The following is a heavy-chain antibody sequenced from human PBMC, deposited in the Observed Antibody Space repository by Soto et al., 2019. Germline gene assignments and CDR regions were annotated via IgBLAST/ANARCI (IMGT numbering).Heavy chain of an antibody. CDR2: IYYSVST. CDR3: ARGGKWEVPPDYYYGMDV. Sequence: QVQLQESGPGLVKPSQTLSLTCTVSGGSISSGGYYWSWIRQHPGKGLEWIGYIYYSVSTYYNPSLKSRVTVSVDTSKNQFSLKLSSVTAADTAVYYCARGGKWEVPPDYYYGMDVWGQGTTVTVSS. CDR1: GGSISSGGYY. J-gene: IGHJ6*02. D-gene: IGHD1-26*01. V-gene: IGHV4-31*03.